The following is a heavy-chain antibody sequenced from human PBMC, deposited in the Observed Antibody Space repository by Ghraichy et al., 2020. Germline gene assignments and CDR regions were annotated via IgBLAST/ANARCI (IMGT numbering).Heavy chain of an antibody. D-gene: IGHD3-3*01. CDR2: ISGSGGST. Sequence: GGSLRLSCAASGFTFSSYAMSWVRQAPGKGLEWVSAISGSGGSTYYADSVKGRFTISRDNSKNTLYLQMNSLRAEDTAVYYCAKPSFGVVNYYYYYMDVWGKGTTVTVSS. CDR3: AKPSFGVVNYYYYYMDV. V-gene: IGHV3-23*01. J-gene: IGHJ6*03. CDR1: GFTFSSYA.